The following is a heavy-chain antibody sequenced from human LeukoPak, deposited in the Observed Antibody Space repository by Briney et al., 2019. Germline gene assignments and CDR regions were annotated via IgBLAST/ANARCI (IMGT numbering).Heavy chain of an antibody. CDR2: IYRDGRT. V-gene: IGHV4-4*07. J-gene: IGHJ5*02. D-gene: IGHD2-21*02. Sequence: SETLSLTCIVSGGPISDYYWSWIRQSAGKGLEWIGRIYRDGRTNYNPSLKSRVTMSVDTSKNQVLLKLTSVTAADTAVYYCARGKGCGVDCYPGSWFDPWGQGMLVTVSS. CDR1: GGPISDYY. CDR3: ARGKGCGVDCYPGSWFDP.